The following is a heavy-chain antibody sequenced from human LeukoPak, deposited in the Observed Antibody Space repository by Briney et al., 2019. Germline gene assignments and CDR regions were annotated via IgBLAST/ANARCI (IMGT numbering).Heavy chain of an antibody. Sequence: SETLSLTCTVSGGSINNYYWSWIRQPPGKGLERIGYIYYSGSTNYNPSLKSRVTISVDTSKNQFSLKLSSVTAADTAVYYCARPVAVAGTRDFDAFDIWGQGTMVTVSS. CDR2: IYYSGST. V-gene: IGHV4-59*01. CDR3: ARPVAVAGTRDFDAFDI. D-gene: IGHD6-19*01. CDR1: GGSINNYY. J-gene: IGHJ3*02.